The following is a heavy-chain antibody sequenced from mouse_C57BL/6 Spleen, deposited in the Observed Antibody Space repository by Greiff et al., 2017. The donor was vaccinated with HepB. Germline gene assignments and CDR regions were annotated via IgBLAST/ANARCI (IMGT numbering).Heavy chain of an antibody. J-gene: IGHJ3*01. CDR3: ARDGPTAFAY. V-gene: IGHV1-76*01. CDR1: GYTFTDYY. CDR2: IYPGSGNT. Sequence: VKLQESGAELVRPGASVKLSCKASGYTFTDYYINWVKQRPGQGLEWIARIYPGSGNTYYNEKFKGKATLTAEKSSSTAYMQLSSLTSEDSAVYFCARDGPTAFAYWGQGTLVTVSA. D-gene: IGHD2-3*01.